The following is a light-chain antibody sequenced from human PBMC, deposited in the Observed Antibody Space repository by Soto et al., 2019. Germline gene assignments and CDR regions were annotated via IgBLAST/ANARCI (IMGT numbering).Light chain of an antibody. V-gene: IGKV3-20*01. J-gene: IGKJ5*01. CDR3: QQYGSSPPIT. Sequence: EIVMTQSPATLSVSPGERATLSCRASQSVSSYLAWYQQKPGQALRLLTYGASSRATGIPDRFSGSGSGTDFTLTISRLEPEDFAVYYCQQYGSSPPITFGQGTRLEI. CDR2: GAS. CDR1: QSVSSY.